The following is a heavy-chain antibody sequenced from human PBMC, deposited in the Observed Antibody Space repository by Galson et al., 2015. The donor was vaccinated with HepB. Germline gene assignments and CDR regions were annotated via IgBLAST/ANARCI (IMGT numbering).Heavy chain of an antibody. CDR1: GYTFTSYG. D-gene: IGHD3-9*01. CDR2: ISAYNGNT. Sequence: SVKVSCKASGYTFTSYGISWVRQAPGQGLEWMGWISAYNGNTNYAQKLQGRVTMTTDTSTSTAYMELRSLRSDDTAVYYCARATYYDILTGPYYFDYWGQGTLVTVSS. V-gene: IGHV1-18*01. CDR3: ARATYYDILTGPYYFDY. J-gene: IGHJ4*02.